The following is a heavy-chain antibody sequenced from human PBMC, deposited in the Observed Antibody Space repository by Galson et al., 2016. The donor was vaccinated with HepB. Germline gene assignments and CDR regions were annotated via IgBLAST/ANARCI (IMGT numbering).Heavy chain of an antibody. J-gene: IGHJ3*02. Sequence: SVKVSCKVSGYTLTELSMHWVRQAPGKGLEWMGGFDPEDGETIYAQKFQGRVTMTEDTSTDTAYMELSSLGSEDTAVYYCATGRRAAAGLDAFDIWGQGTMVTVSS. CDR3: ATGRRAAAGLDAFDI. CDR2: FDPEDGET. V-gene: IGHV1-24*01. D-gene: IGHD6-13*01. CDR1: GYTLTELS.